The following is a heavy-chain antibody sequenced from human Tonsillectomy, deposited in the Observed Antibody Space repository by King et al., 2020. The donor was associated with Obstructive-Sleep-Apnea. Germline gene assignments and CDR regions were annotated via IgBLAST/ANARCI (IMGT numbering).Heavy chain of an antibody. CDR2: IGGSDGDT. CDR3: AKDRYCSGGGCYTDAFDV. CDR1: GFTFSNYA. J-gene: IGHJ3*01. D-gene: IGHD2-15*01. V-gene: IGHV3-23*04. Sequence: VQLVESGGGLVQPGGSLRLSCAASGFTFSNYALSWVRQAPGKGLEWVSVIGGSDGDTRYADSVRGRFTISRDNSKNTLYLEMNSLRAEDTAVYYCAKDRYCSGGGCYTDAFDVRGQGTMVTVSS.